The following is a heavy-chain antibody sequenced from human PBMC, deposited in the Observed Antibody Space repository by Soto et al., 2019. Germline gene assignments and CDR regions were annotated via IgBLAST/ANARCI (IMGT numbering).Heavy chain of an antibody. V-gene: IGHV4-59*01. D-gene: IGHD6-25*01. CDR3: TRGSGDF. CDR2: IYYSGSDSGST. Sequence: PSETLSLTCTVSGGSISTYYWSWIRQPPGKGLEWIGYIYYSGSDSGSTNYIPSLKSRVTISVDMSKNQFSLKLTSVTAADTAVYFCTRGSGDFWGQGTLVTV. J-gene: IGHJ4*02. CDR1: GGSISTYY.